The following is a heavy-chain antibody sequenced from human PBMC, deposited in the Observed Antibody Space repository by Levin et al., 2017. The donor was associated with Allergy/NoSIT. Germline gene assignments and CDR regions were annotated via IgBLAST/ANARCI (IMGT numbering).Heavy chain of an antibody. D-gene: IGHD1-26*01. CDR3: ARAPIRRTSIVGVTAHYYFGMDV. CDR1: GFTVNNYY. CDR2: FYNSGIR. V-gene: IGHV3-53*01. J-gene: IGHJ6*02. Sequence: GESLKISCVASGFTVNNYYMTWVRQAPGKGLEWVSVFYNSGIRYYTDSVKGRFTLSRDDTKNTLYLQMDNLRAEDTAVYYCARAPIRRTSIVGVTAHYYFGMDVWGQGTTVTVSS.